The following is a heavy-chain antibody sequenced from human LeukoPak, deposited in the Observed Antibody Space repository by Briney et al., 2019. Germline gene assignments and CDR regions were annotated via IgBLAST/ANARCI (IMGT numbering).Heavy chain of an antibody. D-gene: IGHD6-13*01. CDR1: GFTFSSYA. CDR2: ISGSGGST. V-gene: IGHV3-23*01. J-gene: IGHJ3*02. CDR3: ATSTIDEYSSSWYPVAFDI. Sequence: GGSLRLSCAASGFTFSSYAMSWVRQAPGKGLEWVSAISGSGGSTYYADSVKGRFTISRDNSKNTLYLQMNSLRAEDTAVYYCATSTIDEYSSSWYPVAFDIWGQGTMVTVSS.